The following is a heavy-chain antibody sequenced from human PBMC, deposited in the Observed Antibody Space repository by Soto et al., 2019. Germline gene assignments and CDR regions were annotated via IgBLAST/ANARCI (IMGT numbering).Heavy chain of an antibody. J-gene: IGHJ4*02. D-gene: IGHD3-3*01. CDR2: IYYSGST. V-gene: IGHV4-31*03. CDR3: ARGGFSRAPFDY. Sequence: PSETLSLTCTVSGGSISSGGYYWSWIRQHPGKGLEWIGYIYYSGSTYYNPSLKSRVTISVDTSKNQFSLKLSSVTAADTAVYYCARGGFSRAPFDYWGQGTLVTVSS. CDR1: GGSISSGGYY.